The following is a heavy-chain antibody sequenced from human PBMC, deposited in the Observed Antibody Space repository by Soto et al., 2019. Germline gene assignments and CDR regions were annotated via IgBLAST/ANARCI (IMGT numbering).Heavy chain of an antibody. D-gene: IGHD4-4*01. CDR2: INSSSDET. J-gene: IGHJ6*02. CDR1: GFNFITYS. V-gene: IGHV3-21*05. Sequence: PGGSLRLSCAASGFNFITYSMNWVRQAPGKGLEWISYINSSSDETYYADSVRGRFTISRDNAKNSLYLQMNSLRADDTAVYYCAREGTTVTPYYYYYGMDVWGQGTTVTVSS. CDR3: AREGTTVTPYYYYYGMDV.